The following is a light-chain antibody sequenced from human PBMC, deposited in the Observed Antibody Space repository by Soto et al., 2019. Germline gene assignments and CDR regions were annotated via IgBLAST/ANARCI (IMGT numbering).Light chain of an antibody. J-gene: IGLJ1*01. V-gene: IGLV2-11*01. CDR3: CSYAGTYTFEV. CDR1: SSDVGGYNY. Sequence: QSALTQPRSVSGSPGQSVTISCTGTSSDVGGYNYVSWYQQHPGKAPKLMIYDVTKRPSGVPDRFSGSKSGNKASLTISGLQAEDEADYYCCSYAGTYTFEVFGTGTKVTVL. CDR2: DVT.